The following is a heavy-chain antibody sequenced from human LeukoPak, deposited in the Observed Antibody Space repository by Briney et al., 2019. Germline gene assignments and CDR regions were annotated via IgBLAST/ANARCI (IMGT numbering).Heavy chain of an antibody. CDR2: IAGSSGYI. CDR3: ARDREAYCGGDCYLGFDY. J-gene: IGHJ4*01. V-gene: IGHV3-21*01. CDR1: GFTFSSYT. D-gene: IGHD2-21*02. Sequence: GGSLRLSCAASGFTFSSYTMNWVRQAPGKGPEWVSSIAGSSGYISYADSVKGRFTISRDNAKKSLYLQMTSLTAEDTAVYYCARDREAYCGGDCYLGFDYWGRGTLVTVSS.